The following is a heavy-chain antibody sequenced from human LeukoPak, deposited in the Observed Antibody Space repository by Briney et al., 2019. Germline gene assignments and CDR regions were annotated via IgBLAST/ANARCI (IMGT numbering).Heavy chain of an antibody. V-gene: IGHV3-23*01. J-gene: IGHJ6*02. Sequence: GGSLRLSCVSSGFSFSNYAMSWVRQAPGKGLEWVSAISGSGGSTYYADSVKGRFTISRDNSKNTLYLQMNSLRAEDTAVYYCAKVTTTVTTLYYYYHGMDVWGQGTTVTVSS. D-gene: IGHD4-11*01. CDR1: GFSFSNYA. CDR2: ISGSGGST. CDR3: AKVTTTVTTLYYYYHGMDV.